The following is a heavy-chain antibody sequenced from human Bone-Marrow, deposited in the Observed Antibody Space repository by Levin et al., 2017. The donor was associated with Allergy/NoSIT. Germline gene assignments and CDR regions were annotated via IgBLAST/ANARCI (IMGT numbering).Heavy chain of an antibody. D-gene: IGHD3-16*01. V-gene: IGHV4-31*03. CDR3: ARDFMIRSAPGMIFDY. Sequence: SQTLSLTCTVSGEFVGTPGYYWTWIRQHAAKDLEYIGYVDYSGATDYNPSLKSRVSISVDTSKNEFSMKLRSVTAADTAMYYCARDFMIRSAPGMIFDYWGQGLSVTVSS. CDR1: GEFVGTPGYY. J-gene: IGHJ4*02. CDR2: VDYSGAT.